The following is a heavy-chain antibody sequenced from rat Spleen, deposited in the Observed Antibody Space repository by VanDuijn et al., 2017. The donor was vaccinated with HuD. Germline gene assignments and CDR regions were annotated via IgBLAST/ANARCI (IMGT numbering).Heavy chain of an antibody. Sequence: QVQLKESGPGLVQPSQTLSLTCTVSGFSLISNSVHWVRQPPGKGLEWMGVIWSNGGTDYNSGIKSRLSISRDTSKSQVFLKMNSLQTEDTAMYFCATPRRDYYYDGSYYSYFDHWGQGVMVTVSS. CDR2: IWSNGGT. CDR1: GFSLISNS. V-gene: IGHV2-47*01. CDR3: ATPRRDYYYDGSYYSYFDH. D-gene: IGHD1-12*02. J-gene: IGHJ2*01.